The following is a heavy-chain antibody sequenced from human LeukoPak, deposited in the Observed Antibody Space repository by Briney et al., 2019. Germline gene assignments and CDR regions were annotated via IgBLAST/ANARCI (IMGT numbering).Heavy chain of an antibody. D-gene: IGHD3-9*01. CDR3: ARDLDWILFDY. CDR1: GFTFSTYW. CDR2: SRPEGTTT. V-gene: IGHV3-74*03. Sequence: GGSLRLSCAASGFTFSTYWMHWVRQAPGKGLVWVSRSRPEGTTTAYADSVKGRFTISRDNAKNTLFLQMNSLSAEDTAVYYCARDLDWILFDYWGQGTLVTVSS. J-gene: IGHJ4*02.